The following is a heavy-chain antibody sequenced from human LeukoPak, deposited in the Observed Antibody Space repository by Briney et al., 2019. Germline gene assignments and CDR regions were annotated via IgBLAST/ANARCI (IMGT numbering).Heavy chain of an antibody. D-gene: IGHD6-19*01. J-gene: IGHJ4*02. CDR3: ARGNTGYSSAWGRDFDY. CDR2: LYSGGGT. V-gene: IGHV3-66*01. Sequence: GGSLRLSCAASGFSVSGHHMSWVRQAPGKGLEWVSVLYSGGGTYYADSVKGRFTISRDTSKNTLYLQMNGLRAEDTAVYYCARGNTGYSSAWGRDFDYWGQGTLVTVSS. CDR1: GFSVSGHH.